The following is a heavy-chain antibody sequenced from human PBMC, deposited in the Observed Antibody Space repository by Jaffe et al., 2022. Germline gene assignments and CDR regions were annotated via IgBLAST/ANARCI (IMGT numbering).Heavy chain of an antibody. CDR3: ARLQRGRTTATGYWFDP. V-gene: IGHV1-46*03. J-gene: IGHJ5*02. CDR1: GYTFTSYY. CDR2: INPSGGST. D-gene: IGHD5-18*01. Sequence: QVQLVQSGAEVKKPGASVKVSCKASGYTFTSYYMHWVRQAPGQGLEWMGIINPSGGSTSYAQKFQGRVTMTRDTSTSTVYMELSSLRSEDTAVYYCARLQRGRTTATGYWFDPWGQGTLVTVSS.